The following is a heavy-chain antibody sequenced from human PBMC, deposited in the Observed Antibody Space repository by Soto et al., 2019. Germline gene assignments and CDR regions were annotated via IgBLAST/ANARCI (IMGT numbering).Heavy chain of an antibody. D-gene: IGHD6-19*01. CDR2: INPNSGGT. Sequence: GASVKVSCKASGYTFTGYYMHWVRQAPGQGLDWMGWINPNSGGTNYAQKLQGWVTMTRDTSISTAYMELSRLRSDDTAVYYCARSGSSGWYLSGYYYGMDVWGQGTTVTVSS. CDR3: ARSGSSGWYLSGYYYGMDV. J-gene: IGHJ6*02. V-gene: IGHV1-2*04. CDR1: GYTFTGYY.